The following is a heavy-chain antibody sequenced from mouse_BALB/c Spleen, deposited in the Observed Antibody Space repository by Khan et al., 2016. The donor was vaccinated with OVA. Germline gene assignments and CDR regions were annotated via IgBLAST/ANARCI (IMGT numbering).Heavy chain of an antibody. Sequence: EVELVESGGGLVKPGGSLKLSCAASGFTFSSYAMSWVRQPPEKRLEWVATIISDGYYTYYQDNVTGRFTISRDNAKNTLYLHMSSLSSEDTAMEYCARCAYGKFAYWGKGTLVTVSP. D-gene: IGHD1-1*02. CDR3: ARCAYGKFAY. CDR2: IISDGYYT. V-gene: IGHV5-9-3*01. J-gene: IGHJ3*01. CDR1: GFTFSSYA.